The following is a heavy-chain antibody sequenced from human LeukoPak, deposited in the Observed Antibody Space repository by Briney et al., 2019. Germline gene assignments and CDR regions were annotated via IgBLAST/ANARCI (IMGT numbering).Heavy chain of an antibody. V-gene: IGHV4-59*01. Sequence: PSETLSLTCTVSGGSITSYYWSWIRQPPGKGLEWIGYIYYSGSTNYNPSLKSRVTISVDTSKNQFSLKLSSVTAADTAVYYCARVPDYGANSGGFDYWGQGTLVTVSS. CDR2: IYYSGST. CDR1: GGSITSYY. J-gene: IGHJ4*02. CDR3: ARVPDYGANSGGFDY. D-gene: IGHD4-23*01.